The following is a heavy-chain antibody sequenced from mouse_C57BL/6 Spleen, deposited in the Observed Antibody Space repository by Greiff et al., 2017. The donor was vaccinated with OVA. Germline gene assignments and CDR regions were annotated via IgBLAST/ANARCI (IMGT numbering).Heavy chain of an antibody. V-gene: IGHV14-3*01. J-gene: IGHJ3*01. CDR2: IDPANGNT. D-gene: IGHD2-1*01. CDR3: AKNYGNSWFAY. CDR1: GFTIKNTY. Sequence: EVKLQESVAELVRPGASVKLSCTASGFTIKNTYMHWVKQRPEQGLEWIGRIDPANGNTKYAPKFQGKATITADTSSNTAYLQLSSLTSEDTAIYYCAKNYGNSWFAYWGQGTLVTVSA.